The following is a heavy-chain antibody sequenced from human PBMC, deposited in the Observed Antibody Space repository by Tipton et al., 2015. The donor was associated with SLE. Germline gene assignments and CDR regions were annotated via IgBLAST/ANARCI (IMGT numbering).Heavy chain of an antibody. CDR2: IYHSGST. J-gene: IGHJ4*02. CDR1: GGSISSSSYY. V-gene: IGHV4-39*07. D-gene: IGHD6-19*01. CDR3: ARGPEQWLVNPHYFDY. Sequence: TLALTCTVSGGSISSSSYYWGWIRQPPGKGLEWIWSIYHSGSTYYNQSLKSRVTISVDTSKNQFSLKLSSVTAADTAVYYCARGPEQWLVNPHYFDYWGQGTLVTVSS.